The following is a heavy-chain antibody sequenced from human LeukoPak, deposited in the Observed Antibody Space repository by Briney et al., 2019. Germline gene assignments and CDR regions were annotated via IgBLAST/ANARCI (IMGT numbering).Heavy chain of an antibody. Sequence: PGGSLRLSCVASGFTFSTYSMNWVRQAPGKGLEWVSYISSGSSTIYYADSVKGRFTISRDNAKNSLYLQMNSLRAEDTAVYYCARGTTVTNYWGQGTLVTVSS. CDR3: ARGTTVTNY. J-gene: IGHJ4*02. CDR2: ISSGSSTI. D-gene: IGHD4-17*01. CDR1: GFTFSTYS. V-gene: IGHV3-48*01.